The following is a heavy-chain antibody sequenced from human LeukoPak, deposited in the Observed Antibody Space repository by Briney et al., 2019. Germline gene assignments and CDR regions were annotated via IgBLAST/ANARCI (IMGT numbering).Heavy chain of an antibody. CDR2: MYYSGNT. Sequence: SETLSLTCTVSGGSFSSNSYYWGWIRQPPGKGLEWIGSMYYSGNTYYNPSLKSRVIISIDTSKNQFSLKMNSVTAADTAVYYCARGTPPSSSCYDYWGQGTLVTVSS. V-gene: IGHV4-39*07. J-gene: IGHJ4*02. CDR1: GGSFSSNSYY. D-gene: IGHD6-13*01. CDR3: ARGTPPSSSCYDY.